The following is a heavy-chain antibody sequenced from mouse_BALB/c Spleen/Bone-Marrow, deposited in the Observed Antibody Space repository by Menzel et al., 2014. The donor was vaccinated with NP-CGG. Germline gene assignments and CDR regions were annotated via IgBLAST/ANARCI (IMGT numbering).Heavy chain of an antibody. V-gene: IGHV1S127*01. CDR1: CYTFTSYW. Sequence: QVQLQQSGPALVRRACSVSISCTSSCYTFTSYWMHWVKQRPGQGLEWIGMIDPSNSETRLNQKFKDKATLNVDKSSNTAYMQLSSLTSEDSAVYYWSFCVMCTDYYAMDYWGQGTSVTVSS. D-gene: IGHD1-1*01. CDR3: SFCVMCTDYYAMDY. CDR2: IDPSNSET. J-gene: IGHJ4*01.